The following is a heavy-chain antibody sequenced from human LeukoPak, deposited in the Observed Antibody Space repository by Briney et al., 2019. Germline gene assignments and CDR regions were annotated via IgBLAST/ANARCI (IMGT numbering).Heavy chain of an antibody. V-gene: IGHV3-74*01. Sequence: PGGSLRLSCAASGFTFSSYWMHWVRQAPGKGLVWVSRLNSDGTTTSYADSVKGRFTISRDNAKNTLNLQMNSLRAEDTAVYYCARFRTWGDKAFDYWGQGTLVTVSS. D-gene: IGHD2-21*02. CDR2: LNSDGTTT. J-gene: IGHJ4*02. CDR3: ARFRTWGDKAFDY. CDR1: GFTFSSYW.